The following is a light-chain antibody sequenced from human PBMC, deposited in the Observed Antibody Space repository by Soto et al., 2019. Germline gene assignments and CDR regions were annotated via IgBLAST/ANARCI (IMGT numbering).Light chain of an antibody. CDR2: GNT. CDR3: QSYDSSLSGYV. V-gene: IGLV2-14*02. J-gene: IGLJ1*01. Sequence: QSALTQPASVTGSPGQSITISCTGTRNDVGSFNVISWYQQHPGKAPKLLIYGNTNRPSGVPDRFSGSKSDTSASLAITGLQAEDEADYYCQSYDSSLSGYVFGTGTKVTVL. CDR1: RNDVGSFNV.